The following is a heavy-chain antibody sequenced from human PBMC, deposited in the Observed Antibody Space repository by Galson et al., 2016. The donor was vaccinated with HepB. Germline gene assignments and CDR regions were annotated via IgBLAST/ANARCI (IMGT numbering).Heavy chain of an antibody. CDR2: ISYDGTTK. D-gene: IGHD6-19*01. V-gene: IGHV3-30*14. Sequence: SLRLSCAASGFTFSQYAMHWVRQAPGKGLEWVSLISYDGTTKYYADSVKGRFTISRDNPKNTLYLQMNSLRVDDTAVYYCARDYSSGWFDGSWFDPWGQGTLVTVSS. CDR1: GFTFSQYA. CDR3: ARDYSSGWFDGSWFDP. J-gene: IGHJ5*02.